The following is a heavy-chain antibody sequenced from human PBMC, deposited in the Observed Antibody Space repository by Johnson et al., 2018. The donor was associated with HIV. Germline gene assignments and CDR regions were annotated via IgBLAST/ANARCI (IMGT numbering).Heavy chain of an antibody. CDR3: ARDGVYSSPHDAFDI. Sequence: VQLVESGGGVVRPGGSLRLSCAASGFTVSSNYMSWVRQAPGKGLEWVSVIYSGGSTYYADSVKGRFTISRDNAKNSLYLQMDSLRADDSAVYYCARDGVYSSPHDAFDIWGQGTKVTVSS. D-gene: IGHD6-13*01. V-gene: IGHV3-66*01. J-gene: IGHJ3*02. CDR1: GFTVSSNY. CDR2: IYSGGST.